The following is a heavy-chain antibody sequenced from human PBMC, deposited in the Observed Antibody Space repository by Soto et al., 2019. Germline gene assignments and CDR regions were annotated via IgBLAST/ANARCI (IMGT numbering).Heavy chain of an antibody. D-gene: IGHD1-26*01. CDR2: IYYRGST. Sequence: QVQLQESGPGLVKPSDTLSLTCNVSGGSISGYYWSWIRQAPGKGLEYIWYIYYRGSTNYNSSLKSRVTMSVDTSRNQFSLKMNSVTAADTAVYYCARQQLLPVYYALDVWGQGTTVTVSS. CDR3: ARQQLLPVYYALDV. V-gene: IGHV4-59*07. CDR1: GGSISGYY. J-gene: IGHJ6*02.